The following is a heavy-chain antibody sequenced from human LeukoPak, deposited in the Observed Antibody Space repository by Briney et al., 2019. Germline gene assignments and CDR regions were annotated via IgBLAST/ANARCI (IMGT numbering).Heavy chain of an antibody. D-gene: IGHD3-3*01. Sequence: GGSLRLSCAASGFTFSSYEMNWVRQAPGKGLEWVSYISSSGSTIYYADSVKGRFTISRDNAKNSLYLQMNSLRAEDTAVYYCARDREDFWSGYFRPGYWGQGTLVTVSS. CDR2: ISSSGSTI. V-gene: IGHV3-48*03. CDR3: ARDREDFWSGYFRPGY. J-gene: IGHJ4*02. CDR1: GFTFSSYE.